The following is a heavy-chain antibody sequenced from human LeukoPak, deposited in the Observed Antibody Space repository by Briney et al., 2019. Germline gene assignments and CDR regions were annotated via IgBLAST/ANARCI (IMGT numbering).Heavy chain of an antibody. J-gene: IGHJ4*02. CDR2: ISGSGGST. V-gene: IGHV3-23*01. D-gene: IGHD6-13*01. CDR1: GFTFSSYG. Sequence: GGSLRLSCAASGFTFSSYGMIWVRQAPGKGLEWVSGISGSGGSTYVADSVKGRFTISRDNSKNTLYLQMKSLRADDTAVYYCAKDRPTVYSSSWLHFLDSWGQGTLVTVSS. CDR3: AKDRPTVYSSSWLHFLDS.